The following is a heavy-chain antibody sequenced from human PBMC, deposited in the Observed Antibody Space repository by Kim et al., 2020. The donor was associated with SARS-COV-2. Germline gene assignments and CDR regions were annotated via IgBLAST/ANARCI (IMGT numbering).Heavy chain of an antibody. D-gene: IGHD6-13*01. V-gene: IGHV1-3*01. CDR2: INAGNGDT. CDR3: ARDSLLGQLDLNYYFDY. J-gene: IGHJ4*02. Sequence: ASVKVSCKASGYTFNSYAIHWVRQAPGQRLEWMGWINAGNGDTKYSQNFQGRVTIARDTSASAAYMDLSSLTSEDTALYYCARDSLLGQLDLNYYFDYWGQGTLVTVSS. CDR1: GYTFNSYA.